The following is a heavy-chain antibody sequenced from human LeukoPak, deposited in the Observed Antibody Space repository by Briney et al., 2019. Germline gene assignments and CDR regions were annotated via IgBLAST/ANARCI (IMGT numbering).Heavy chain of an antibody. CDR3: AKAAGMGDNYYNFYFDY. CDR1: GFTFSSYA. J-gene: IGHJ4*02. V-gene: IGHV3-23*01. Sequence: GGSLRLSCAASGFTFSSYAMSWVRQAPGKGLEWVSAISASGGKTYYADSVKGRFTISRDNSKNTLYLQMNSLRAEDTAIYYCAKAAGMGDNYYNFYFDYWGQGTLVTVSS. D-gene: IGHD5-24*01. CDR2: ISASGGKT.